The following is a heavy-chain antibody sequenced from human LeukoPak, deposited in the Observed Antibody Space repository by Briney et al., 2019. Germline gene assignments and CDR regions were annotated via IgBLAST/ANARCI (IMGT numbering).Heavy chain of an antibody. V-gene: IGHV1-2*02. CDR1: GHTFTGYY. J-gene: IGHJ4*02. D-gene: IGHD3-22*01. Sequence: ASVKVSCKASGHTFTGYYMHWVRQAPGQGLEWMGWINPNSGGTNYAQKFQGRVTMTRDTSISTAYMELSRLRSDDTAVYYCARGDYYDSSGLLTDWGQGTLVTVSS. CDR3: ARGDYYDSSGLLTD. CDR2: INPNSGGT.